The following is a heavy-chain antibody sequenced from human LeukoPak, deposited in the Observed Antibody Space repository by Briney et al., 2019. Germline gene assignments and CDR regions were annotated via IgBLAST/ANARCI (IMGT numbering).Heavy chain of an antibody. CDR2: ISGSGSGGST. CDR1: GFTFSSSA. V-gene: IGHV3-23*01. J-gene: IGHJ4*02. Sequence: HPGGSLRLSCAASGFTFSSSAMSWVRQAPGKGLEWVSSISGSGSGGSTYYADSVKGRFTISRDNSKNTLYLQMNSLIAEDTAVYYCAKSGYNRFDYWGQGTLVTVSS. D-gene: IGHD5-24*01. CDR3: AKSGYNRFDY.